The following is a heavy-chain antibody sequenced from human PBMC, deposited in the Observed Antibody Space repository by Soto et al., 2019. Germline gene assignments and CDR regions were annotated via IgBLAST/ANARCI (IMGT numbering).Heavy chain of an antibody. CDR3: VKDYPTLYYYMDV. V-gene: IGHV3-23*01. D-gene: IGHD2-15*01. CDR2: ISGSGGST. CDR1: GFTFGSYA. Sequence: GGSLRLSCAASGFTFGSYAMSWVRQAPGKGLEWVSAISGSGGSTYYADSVKGRFTISRDSSKNTLYLQMNSLRAEDTAVYYCVKDYPTLYYYMDVWGKGTTVTVSS. J-gene: IGHJ6*03.